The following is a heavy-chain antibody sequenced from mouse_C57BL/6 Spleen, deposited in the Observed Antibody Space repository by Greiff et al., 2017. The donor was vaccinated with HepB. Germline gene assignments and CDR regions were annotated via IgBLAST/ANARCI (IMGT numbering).Heavy chain of an antibody. V-gene: IGHV6-3*01. D-gene: IGHD2-4*01. J-gene: IGHJ4*01. CDR3: TDYDSLYYAVDY. CDR2: IRLKSDNYAT. Sequence: EVQGVESGGGLVQPGGSMKLSCVASGFTFSNYWMNWVRQSPEKGLEWVAQIRLKSDNYATHYAESVKGRFTISRDDSKSSVYLQMNNLRAEDTGIYYCTDYDSLYYAVDYWGQGTSVTVSS. CDR1: GFTFSNYW.